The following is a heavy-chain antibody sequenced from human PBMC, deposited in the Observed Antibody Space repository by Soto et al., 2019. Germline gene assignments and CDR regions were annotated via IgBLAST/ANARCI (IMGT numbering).Heavy chain of an antibody. CDR3: ARGQYYYDSSGYLY. Sequence: DSVKGRFTISRDNAKNSLYLQMNSLRDEDTAVYYCARGQYYYDSSGYLYWGQGTLVTVSS. J-gene: IGHJ4*02. D-gene: IGHD3-22*01. V-gene: IGHV3-48*02.